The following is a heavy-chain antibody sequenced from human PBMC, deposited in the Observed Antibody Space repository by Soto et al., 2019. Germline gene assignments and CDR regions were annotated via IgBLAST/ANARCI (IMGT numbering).Heavy chain of an antibody. V-gene: IGHV4-61*01. D-gene: IGHD6-13*01. Sequence: PSETLSLTCSVSGGSVSSSSSYWSWIRQPPGKGLEWFGYLHYSGGTSYNPSLKSRVTISVDTSKNQFSLKLSSVTAADTAVYYCARATIADSAYYFDYWGQGTLVTVSS. CDR2: LHYSGGT. CDR3: ARATIADSAYYFDY. J-gene: IGHJ4*02. CDR1: GGSVSSSSSY.